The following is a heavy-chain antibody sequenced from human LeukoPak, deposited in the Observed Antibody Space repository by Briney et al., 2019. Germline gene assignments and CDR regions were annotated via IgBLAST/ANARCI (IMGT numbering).Heavy chain of an antibody. Sequence: GGSLRLSCAASGFTFDDYAMHWVRQAPGKGLEWVSGISWNSGNIGYADSVKGRFTISRDNAKNSLYLQMNSLRAEDTALYYCAKDIGSGSDGSYNWFDPWGQGTLVTVSS. V-gene: IGHV3-9*01. CDR3: AKDIGSGSDGSYNWFDP. D-gene: IGHD3-10*01. CDR2: ISWNSGNI. J-gene: IGHJ5*02. CDR1: GFTFDDYA.